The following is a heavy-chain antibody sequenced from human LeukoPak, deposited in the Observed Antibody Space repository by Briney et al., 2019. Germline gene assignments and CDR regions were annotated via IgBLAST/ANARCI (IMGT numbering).Heavy chain of an antibody. J-gene: IGHJ4*02. CDR1: GFTFSSYS. D-gene: IGHD6-19*01. Sequence: GGTLRLSCAASGFTFSSYSMNWVRQAPGKGLEWFSSISSSSSYIYYTDSVQGRFTISRDNAKNPLYLQMNRLSAEDTAVYYCATTVGGTADYWGEGTLVTVSS. V-gene: IGHV3-21*01. CDR3: ATTVGGTADY. CDR2: ISSSSSYI.